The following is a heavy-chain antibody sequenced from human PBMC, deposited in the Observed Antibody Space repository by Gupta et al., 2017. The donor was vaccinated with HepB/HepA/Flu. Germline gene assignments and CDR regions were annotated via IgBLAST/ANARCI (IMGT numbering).Heavy chain of an antibody. D-gene: IGHD3-10*01. Sequence: QVQLVESGGGVVQPGRSLRLSCVASGFTFSGHAMHWVRQAPGKGLEWVAVVSADGNLQYYADAVKGRFTISRDSSKDTVYLQMNILRVEDTSLYYCARDIYAFGTVGVPDYWGRGTLVTVSS. CDR1: GFTFSGHA. J-gene: IGHJ4*02. V-gene: IGHV3-30-3*01. CDR3: ARDIYAFGTVGVPDY. CDR2: VSADGNLQ.